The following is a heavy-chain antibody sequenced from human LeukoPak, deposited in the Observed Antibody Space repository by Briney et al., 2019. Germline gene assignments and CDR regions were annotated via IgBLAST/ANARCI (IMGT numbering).Heavy chain of an antibody. CDR1: GFTFRTYA. D-gene: IGHD1-1*01. CDR3: AKALVREQLGSCDY. Sequence: PGGSLRLSCTASGFTFRTYAMNWVRQAPGKGLEWVSTISSSGISTYYADSVKGWFTISRDNSKNTLSLQMNSLTADDTAVYYCAKALVREQLGSCDYWGQGTLVTVSS. V-gene: IGHV3-23*01. CDR2: ISSSGIST. J-gene: IGHJ4*02.